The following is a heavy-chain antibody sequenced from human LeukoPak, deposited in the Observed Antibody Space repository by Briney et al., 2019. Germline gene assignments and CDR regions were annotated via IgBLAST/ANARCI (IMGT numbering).Heavy chain of an antibody. J-gene: IGHJ4*02. V-gene: IGHV3-23*01. CDR3: AKDCRDGSNYVDY. CDR2: ISGSAGST. CDR1: GFTFSSYA. D-gene: IGHD5-24*01. Sequence: GGSLRLSCAASGFTFSSYAMSWVRQAPGKGLEWVSAISGSAGSTYYADSVKGRFTISRDNSRNMLYLQMNSLRAEDTAVYYCAKDCRDGSNYVDYWGQGTAVAVSS.